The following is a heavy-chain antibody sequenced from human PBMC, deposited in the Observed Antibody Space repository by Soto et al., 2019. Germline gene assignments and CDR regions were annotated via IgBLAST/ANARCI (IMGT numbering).Heavy chain of an antibody. CDR3: ARFLLAPAYPGAHT. Sequence: GESLKISCKGSGYSFTSYCIVWVRQMPGKSLELMGIIYPGDSDTRYIPSFQGQVTSSADKSISTAYLKWSSLKASDTPTYSCARFLLAPAYPGAHTWGPAPLVTVSS. V-gene: IGHV5-51*01. CDR1: GYSFTSYC. D-gene: IGHD2-2*01. J-gene: IGHJ5*02. CDR2: IYPGDSDT.